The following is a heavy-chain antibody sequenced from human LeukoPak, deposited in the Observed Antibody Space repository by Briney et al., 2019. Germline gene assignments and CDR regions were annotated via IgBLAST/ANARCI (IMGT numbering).Heavy chain of an antibody. CDR2: ISSTISTI. J-gene: IGHJ6*03. D-gene: IGHD1-1*01. Sequence: GRSLRLSCAASGFTFRTYSMNWVRQAPGQGLEWGTFISSTISTIYYADSVKGRFTISRDNAKNSLYLQMNSLRAEDTAVYYCQKEGTQGAHYYMDVWGKGTTVIVSS. CDR3: QKEGTQGAHYYMDV. CDR1: GFTFRTYS. V-gene: IGHV3-48*01.